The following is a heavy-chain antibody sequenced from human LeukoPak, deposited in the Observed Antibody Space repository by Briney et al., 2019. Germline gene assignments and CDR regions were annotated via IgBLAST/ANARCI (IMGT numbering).Heavy chain of an antibody. D-gene: IGHD2-2*01. CDR1: GYTFTIYG. CDR3: ARSGLCSSTSCYGYYYGMDV. Sequence: AAVKVSCKASGYTFTIYGITWVRQAPGEGLEGMGWISACNGYTNYAQKLQGRVTMTTDTSTSTAYMELRSLRSDDTAVYYCARSGLCSSTSCYGYYYGMDVWGQGTTVTVSS. CDR2: ISACNGYT. V-gene: IGHV1-18*01. J-gene: IGHJ6*02.